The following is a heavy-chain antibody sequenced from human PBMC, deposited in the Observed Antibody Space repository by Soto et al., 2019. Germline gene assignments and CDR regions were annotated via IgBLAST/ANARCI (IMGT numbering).Heavy chain of an antibody. J-gene: IGHJ4*02. V-gene: IGHV4-34*01. CDR2: INHSGST. CDR1: GGSFSGYY. CDR3: ARGLTTTVNILQYYFDY. D-gene: IGHD4-17*01. Sequence: SETLSLTCAVYGGSFSGYYWSWIRQPPGKGLEWIWEINHSGSTNYNPSLKSRVTISVDTSKNQFSLKLSSVTAADTTVYYCARGLTTTVNILQYYFDYWGQGTLVTVSS.